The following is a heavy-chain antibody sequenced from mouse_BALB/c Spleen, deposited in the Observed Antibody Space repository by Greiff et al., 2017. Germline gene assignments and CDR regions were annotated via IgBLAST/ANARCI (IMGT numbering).Heavy chain of an antibody. CDR2: IWAGGST. V-gene: IGHV2-9*02. CDR1: GFSLTSYG. J-gene: IGHJ3*01. Sequence: VLLVESGPGLVAPSQSLSITCTASGFSLTSYGVHWVRQPPGKGLEWLGAIWAGGSTNYNSALMSRLCISKDNSKSQVFLKMSSLQTDDTTMYYCAREEWYSHDGRFAYWGQGTLVTVSA. CDR3: AREEWYSHDGRFAY. D-gene: IGHD1-3*01.